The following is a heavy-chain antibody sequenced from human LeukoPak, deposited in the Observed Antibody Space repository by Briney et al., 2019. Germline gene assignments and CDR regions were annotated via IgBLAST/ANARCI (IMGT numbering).Heavy chain of an antibody. J-gene: IGHJ1*01. V-gene: IGHV1-69*13. D-gene: IGHD5-24*01. CDR3: AREGPVGTDGF. Sequence: SVKVSCKASGGSFSRYGISWVRQAPGQGLEWMGGRIPILGTTNLAQKFQGRLTITADESTSTAYMELNGLRVDDTAVYYCAREGPVGTDGFWGQGTLVTVSS. CDR2: RIPILGTT. CDR1: GGSFSRYG.